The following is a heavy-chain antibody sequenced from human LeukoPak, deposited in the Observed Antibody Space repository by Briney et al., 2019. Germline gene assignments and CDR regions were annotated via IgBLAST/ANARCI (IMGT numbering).Heavy chain of an antibody. Sequence: GGSLRLSCAASGFTFSSYSMNWVRQAPGKGLEWVSYISNSGSTIDYADSVKGRFTISRDNAKNSLYLQMDSLRAEDTAVYYCSRLRGYSYGYADYWGQGTLATVSS. CDR2: ISNSGSTI. CDR3: SRLRGYSYGYADY. D-gene: IGHD5-18*01. CDR1: GFTFSSYS. V-gene: IGHV3-48*04. J-gene: IGHJ4*02.